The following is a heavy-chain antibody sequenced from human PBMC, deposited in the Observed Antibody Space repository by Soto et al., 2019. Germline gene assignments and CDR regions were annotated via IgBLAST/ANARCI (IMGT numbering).Heavy chain of an antibody. CDR3: ARGPTGWYGFDS. CDR1: GFTFSTIW. D-gene: IGHD6-19*01. CDR2: ISRDGSNT. V-gene: IGHV3-74*01. Sequence: DLVESGGVLVQPGGSLRLSCAASGFTFSTIWMHWARQAPGKGLVWVSRISRDGSNTNYADFVKGRFTISRDNAKNTLYLQMNSLTVEDTAIYFCARGPTGWYGFDSWGQGTLVTVSS. J-gene: IGHJ5*01.